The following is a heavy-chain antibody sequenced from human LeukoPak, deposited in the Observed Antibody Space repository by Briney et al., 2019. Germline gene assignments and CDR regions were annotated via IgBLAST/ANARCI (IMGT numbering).Heavy chain of an antibody. Sequence: GGSLRLSCAASGFTFSSYAMSWVRQAPGKGLEWVSRINFDGSRTNYADSVKGRFTVSRDNAKRTLYLQMDSLRAEDTAVYFCAREAYTYGSDVFDFWGQGIVASVSS. J-gene: IGHJ3*01. CDR2: INFDGSRT. V-gene: IGHV3-74*01. D-gene: IGHD5-12*01. CDR1: GFTFSSYA. CDR3: AREAYTYGSDVFDF.